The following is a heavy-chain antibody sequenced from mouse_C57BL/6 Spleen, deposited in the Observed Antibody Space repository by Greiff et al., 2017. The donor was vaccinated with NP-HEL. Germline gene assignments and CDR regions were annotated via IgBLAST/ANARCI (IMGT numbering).Heavy chain of an antibody. D-gene: IGHD1-1*01. CDR1: GFTFSSYG. CDR2: ISSGGSYT. J-gene: IGHJ1*03. V-gene: IGHV5-6*02. Sequence: DVKLVESGGDLVKPGGSLKLSCAASGFTFSSYGMSWVRQTPDKRLEWVATISSGGSYTYYPDSVKGRFTISRDNAKNTLYLQMSSLKSEDTAMYYCARRGVYYGSSHWYFDVWGTGTTVTVSS. CDR3: ARRGVYYGSSHWYFDV.